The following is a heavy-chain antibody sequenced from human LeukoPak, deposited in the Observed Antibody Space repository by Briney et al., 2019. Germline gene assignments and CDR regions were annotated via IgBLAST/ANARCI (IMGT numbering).Heavy chain of an antibody. J-gene: IGHJ4*02. D-gene: IGHD1-26*01. CDR3: AMATWVGGLDY. Sequence: GGSLRLSCAASGFTVSSNYMSWVRQAPGKGLEWVSVIYRGGSTYYADSVKGRFTVSRDNSKNTLYLQMNNLRAEDTAVYYCAMATWVGGLDYWGQGTLVTVSS. V-gene: IGHV3-66*01. CDR2: IYRGGST. CDR1: GFTVSSNY.